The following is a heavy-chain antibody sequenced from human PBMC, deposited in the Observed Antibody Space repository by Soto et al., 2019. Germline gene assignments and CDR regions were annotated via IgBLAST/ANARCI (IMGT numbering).Heavy chain of an antibody. CDR1: GFTFSSYG. CDR3: ARDVRYGSGSKLPDY. V-gene: IGHV3-33*01. D-gene: IGHD3-10*01. CDR2: IWYDGSNK. Sequence: QVQLVESGGGVVQPGRSLRLSCAASGFTFSSYGMHWVRQAPGKGLEWVAVIWYDGSNKYYADSVKGRFTISRDNSXXTLYLQMNSLRAEDTAVYYCARDVRYGSGSKLPDYWGQGTLVTVSS. J-gene: IGHJ4*02.